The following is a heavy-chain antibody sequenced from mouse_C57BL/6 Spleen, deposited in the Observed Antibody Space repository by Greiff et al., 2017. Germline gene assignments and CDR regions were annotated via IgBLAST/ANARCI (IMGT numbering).Heavy chain of an antibody. CDR2: IYPGDGDT. Sequence: SGPELVKPGASVKISCKASGYAFSSSWMNWVKQRPGKGLEWIGRIYPGDGDTNYNGKFKGKATLTADKSSSTAYMQLSSLTSEDSAVXFCARTLYYDYPYFDYGGQGTTLTVPP. J-gene: IGHJ2*01. CDR3: ARTLYYDYPYFDY. V-gene: IGHV1-82*01. D-gene: IGHD2-4*01. CDR1: GYAFSSSW.